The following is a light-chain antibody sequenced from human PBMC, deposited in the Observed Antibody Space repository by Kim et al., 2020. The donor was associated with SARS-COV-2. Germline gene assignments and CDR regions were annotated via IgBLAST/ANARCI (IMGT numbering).Light chain of an antibody. J-gene: IGKJ4*01. V-gene: IGKV1-33*01. CDR3: QHQGT. CDR2: DAS. CDR1: QDISNY. Sequence: DIQMTQSPSSLSASVGDRVTITCQASQDISNYLNWYQQKPGKAPKLLIYDASNLETGVPSRFSGSGSGTDFTFTISSLKPEDIATYYCQHQGTFGGGTKVEIK.